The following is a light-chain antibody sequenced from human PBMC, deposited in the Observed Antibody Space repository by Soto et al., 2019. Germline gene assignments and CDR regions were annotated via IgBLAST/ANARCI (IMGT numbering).Light chain of an antibody. Sequence: DIQMTQSPSTLSASVGDRVTITCRASQSVSAWLAWYQQKPGQAPKLLIYDASTLESGVPSRFSGSGSGTEFTLTISSLQPDDFATYYCQEYISFSPRTFGQGTKVDIK. J-gene: IGKJ1*01. V-gene: IGKV1-5*01. CDR3: QEYISFSPRT. CDR2: DAS. CDR1: QSVSAW.